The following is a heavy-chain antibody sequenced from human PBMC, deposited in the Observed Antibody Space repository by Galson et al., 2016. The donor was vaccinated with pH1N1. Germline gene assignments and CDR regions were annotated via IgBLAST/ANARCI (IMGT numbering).Heavy chain of an antibody. J-gene: IGHJ4*02. CDR2: INQDGSKI. CDR1: GFTFRSQT. D-gene: IGHD3-10*01. Sequence: SLRLSCAVSGFTFRSQTMTWVRQAPGKGLEWVANINQDGSKIYYADSVKGRFTISRDNAKNLAYLQMNFLRGEDTAVYSCVREIYGSGSYWGQGTLVTVSS. CDR3: VREIYGSGSY. V-gene: IGHV3-7*01.